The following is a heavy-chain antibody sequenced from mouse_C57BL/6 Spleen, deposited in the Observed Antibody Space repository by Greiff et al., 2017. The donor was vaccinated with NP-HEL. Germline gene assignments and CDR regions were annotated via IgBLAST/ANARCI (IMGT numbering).Heavy chain of an antibody. D-gene: IGHD2-2*01. CDR1: GFNIKNTY. Sequence: VQLQQSVAELVRPGASVKLSCTASGFNIKNTYMHWVKQRPEQGLEWIGRIDPANGNTKYAPKFQGQATITADTSSNTAYLQLSSLTSEDTAICYCVRNYGYFHWYFDVWGTGTTVTVSS. CDR3: VRNYGYFHWYFDV. CDR2: IDPANGNT. V-gene: IGHV14-3*01. J-gene: IGHJ1*03.